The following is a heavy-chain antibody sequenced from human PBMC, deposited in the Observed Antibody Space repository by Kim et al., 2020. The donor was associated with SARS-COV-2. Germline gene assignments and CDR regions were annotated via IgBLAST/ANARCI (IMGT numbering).Heavy chain of an antibody. CDR2: INSDGSST. J-gene: IGHJ6*02. CDR1: GFTFSSYW. CDR3: ARDRSSNYYYYGMDV. V-gene: IGHV3-74*01. Sequence: GGSLRLSCAASGFTFSSYWMHWVRQAPGKGLVWVSRINSDGSSTSYADSVKGRFTISRDNAKNTLYLQMNSLRAEDTAVYYCARDRSSNYYYYGMDVWGQGTTVTVSS.